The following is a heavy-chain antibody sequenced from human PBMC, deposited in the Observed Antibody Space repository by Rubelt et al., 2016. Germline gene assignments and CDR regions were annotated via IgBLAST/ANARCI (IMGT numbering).Heavy chain of an antibody. V-gene: IGHV7-4-1*02. CDR2: INTNTRKS. CDR1: RYTFTRDA. D-gene: IGHD1-14*01. J-gene: IGHJ4*02. CDR3: ARGGGQGII. Sequence: QVQLVQSGAEVKKPGASVKVSCKASRYTFTRDAMNWVRQAPGQGLEWMGWINTNTRKSTYAQGFTGRFVFSLDTSVSTAYLEISSLKAEDTAVYYCARGGGQGIIWGQGTLVTVSS.